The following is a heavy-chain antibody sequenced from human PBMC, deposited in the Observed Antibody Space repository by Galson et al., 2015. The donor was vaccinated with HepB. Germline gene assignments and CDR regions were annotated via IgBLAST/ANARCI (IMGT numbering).Heavy chain of an antibody. J-gene: IGHJ4*02. CDR2: ISSSSSTI. V-gene: IGHV3-48*04. CDR3: ARDVTRSDIVLRLGTQEGFGY. D-gene: IGHD2-8*01. CDR1: GFTFSSYS. Sequence: SLRLSCAASGFTFSSYSMNWVRQAPGKGLEWVSYISSSSSTIYYADSVKGRFTISRDNAKNSLYLQMNSLRAEDTAVYYCARDVTRSDIVLRLGTQEGFGYWGQGTLVTVSS.